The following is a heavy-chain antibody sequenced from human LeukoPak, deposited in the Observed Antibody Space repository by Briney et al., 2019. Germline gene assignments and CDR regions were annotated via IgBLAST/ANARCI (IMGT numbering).Heavy chain of an antibody. CDR1: GFTFSSYS. J-gene: IGHJ5*02. D-gene: IGHD6-13*01. V-gene: IGHV3-21*01. Sequence: PGGSLRLSCAASGFTFSSYSMNWVRQAPGKGLEWVSSISSSSSYIYYADSVKGRFTISRDNAKNSLYLQMNSLRAEDTAVYYRAGFIAAAGTFWFDPWGQGTLVTVSS. CDR2: ISSSSSYI. CDR3: AGFIAAAGTFWFDP.